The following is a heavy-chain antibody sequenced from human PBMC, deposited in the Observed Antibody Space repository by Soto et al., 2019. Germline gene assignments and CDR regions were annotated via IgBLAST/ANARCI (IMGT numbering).Heavy chain of an antibody. CDR2: IIPIFGTA. J-gene: IGHJ4*02. Sequence: ASVKVSCKASGGTFSSYAISWVRQAPGQGLEWMGGIIPIFGTANYAQKFQGRVTITADESTSTAYMELSSLRSEDTAVYYCAREGLTRYYDSSGYYPDYWGQGTLVTVSS. V-gene: IGHV1-69*13. CDR3: AREGLTRYYDSSGYYPDY. CDR1: GGTFSSYA. D-gene: IGHD3-22*01.